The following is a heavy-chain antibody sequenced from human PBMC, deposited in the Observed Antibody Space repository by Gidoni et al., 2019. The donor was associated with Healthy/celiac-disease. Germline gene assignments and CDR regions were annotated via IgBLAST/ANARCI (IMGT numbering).Heavy chain of an antibody. CDR2: IYSSGST. J-gene: IGHJ6*02. CDR1: GGSISSYY. V-gene: IGHV4-59*01. CDR3: ARDYGGGRGFGGFGYYYGMDV. D-gene: IGHD2-15*01. Sequence: QVQLQESGPGLVKPSETLSLTCTVSGGSISSYYWSWIRQPPAKGLEWIGYIYSSGSTNYNPSLKSRVTISVETSKNQFSLKLSSVTAADTAVYYCARDYGGGRGFGGFGYYYGMDVWGQGTTVTVSS.